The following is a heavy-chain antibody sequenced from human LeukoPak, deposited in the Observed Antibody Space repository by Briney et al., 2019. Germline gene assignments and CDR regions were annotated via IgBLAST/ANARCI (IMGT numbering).Heavy chain of an antibody. J-gene: IGHJ4*02. CDR2: ITGDGNTI. Sequence: GGSLRLSCAASGYSFNAYAMSWVRQAPGKGLEWVSSITGDGNTIIYADSVKGWFTISRDYSKNTLYLQMNSLRVEDTAVYYCARGGNASWDYWGQGALVTVSS. V-gene: IGHV3-23*01. CDR3: ARGGNASWDY. CDR1: GYSFNAYA.